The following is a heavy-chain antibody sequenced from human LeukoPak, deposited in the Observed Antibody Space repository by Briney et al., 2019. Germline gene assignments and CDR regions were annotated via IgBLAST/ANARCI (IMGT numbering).Heavy chain of an antibody. D-gene: IGHD4-17*01. V-gene: IGHV1-2*06. J-gene: IGHJ4*02. Sequence: ASVKVSCKASGYIFTRYYLHWVRQALGQGLEWMGRINPNTGYTDYSYNFQGRVALTRDTPINTAYMEVTRLTSDDAAVYFCAVSRDYGDYYFDSWGLGTLVTVSS. CDR2: INPNTGYT. CDR1: GYIFTRYY. CDR3: AVSRDYGDYYFDS.